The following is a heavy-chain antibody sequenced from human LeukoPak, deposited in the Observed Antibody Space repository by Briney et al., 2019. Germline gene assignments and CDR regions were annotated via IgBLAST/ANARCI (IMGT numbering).Heavy chain of an antibody. Sequence: PGGSLRLSCAASGFTFSSYAMHWVRQAPGKGLEWVAVISYDGSNKYYADSVKGGFTISRDNSKNTLYLQMNRLRAEDTAVYYCARASSGYYSWFDPWGQGTLVTVSS. CDR3: ARASSGYYSWFDP. CDR2: ISYDGSNK. CDR1: GFTFSSYA. V-gene: IGHV3-30-3*01. D-gene: IGHD3-22*01. J-gene: IGHJ5*02.